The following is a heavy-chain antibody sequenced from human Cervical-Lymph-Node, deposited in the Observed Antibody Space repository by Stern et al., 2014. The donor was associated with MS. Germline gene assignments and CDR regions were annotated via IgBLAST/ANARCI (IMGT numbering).Heavy chain of an antibody. D-gene: IGHD5-18*01. CDR1: GGSVSSSNW. V-gene: IGHV4-4*02. CDR2: IYHSGST. CDR3: ARGVDTAMDLESLGFDY. J-gene: IGHJ4*02. Sequence: DQLVESGPGLVKPSGTLSLTCAVSGGSVSSSNWWSWVRQPPGKGLEWIGEIYHSGSTNYNPSLKSRVTISVDKSKNQFSLKLSSVTAADTAVYYCARGVDTAMDLESLGFDYWGQGTLVTVSS.